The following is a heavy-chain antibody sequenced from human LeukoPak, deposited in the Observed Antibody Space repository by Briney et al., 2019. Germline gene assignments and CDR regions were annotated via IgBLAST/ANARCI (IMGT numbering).Heavy chain of an antibody. J-gene: IGHJ4*02. D-gene: IGHD3-22*01. CDR2: ISTNGGST. V-gene: IGHV3-64D*06. Sequence: GRTLRLSCSASGFTLRRYLMHWVRQAPGKGVEYVSAISTNGGSTYYADSVKGRFPISRDNSNNTLYLQMSSLRTEDTAVYYCVKDVNYYDSSGYYDYWGEGTLVTVSS. CDR1: GFTLRRYL. CDR3: VKDVNYYDSSGYYDY.